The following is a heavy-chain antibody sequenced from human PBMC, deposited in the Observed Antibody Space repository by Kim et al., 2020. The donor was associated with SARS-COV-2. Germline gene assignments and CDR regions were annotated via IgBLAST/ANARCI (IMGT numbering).Heavy chain of an antibody. Sequence: QKFQGRVTITRDTSASTAYMELSSLRSEDTAVYYCAREGDYYDSSGYFDYWGQGTLVTVSS. J-gene: IGHJ4*02. V-gene: IGHV1-3*01. CDR3: AREGDYYDSSGYFDY. D-gene: IGHD3-22*01.